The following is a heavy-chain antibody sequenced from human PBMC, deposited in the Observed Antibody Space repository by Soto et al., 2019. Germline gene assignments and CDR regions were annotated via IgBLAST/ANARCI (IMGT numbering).Heavy chain of an antibody. Sequence: QVQLVQSRSEVKKPGSSVRVSCRASEGTFNSHVVSWVRQAPGQGLQWMGGILPLFGTTNYAHQLEGRVTTTGTSSTPTSFRELSGLTPENKAVYYCARGGTLYDPPQKYSQYGLDVWGQGTTV. J-gene: IGHJ6*02. V-gene: IGHV1-69*01. CDR2: ILPLFGTT. CDR1: EGTFNSHV. CDR3: ARGGTLYDPPQKYSQYGLDV. D-gene: IGHD2-15*01.